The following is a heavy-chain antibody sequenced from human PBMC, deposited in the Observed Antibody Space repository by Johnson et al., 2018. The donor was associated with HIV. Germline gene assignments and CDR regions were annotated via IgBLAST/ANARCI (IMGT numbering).Heavy chain of an antibody. J-gene: IGHJ3*02. CDR3: AKPVLQFLELIVALEI. D-gene: IGHD3-3*01. CDR2: ISGSDHST. CDR1: AFTFSSND. Sequence: VQLVESGGGLVQPGGSLRLSCGAFAFTFSSNDMKWVRQAPGKGLEWVSPISGSDHSTYYADSVRGRFTIHRDNSKTTLYLQMKSPKSADTAVYYCAKPVLQFLELIVALEIWGQGTMVTVSS. V-gene: IGHV3-23*04.